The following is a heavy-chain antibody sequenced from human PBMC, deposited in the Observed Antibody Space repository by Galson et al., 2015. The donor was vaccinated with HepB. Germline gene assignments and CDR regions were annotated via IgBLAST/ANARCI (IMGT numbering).Heavy chain of an antibody. V-gene: IGHV3-23*01. CDR3: AKDRPFYVVGWFDP. CDR2: ISGSGGST. CDR1: GFTFSSYA. D-gene: IGHD3-10*02. Sequence: SLRLSCAASGFTFSSYAMTWVRQAPGKGLEWVSGISGSGGSTEYADSVKGRFTISRDNSKNTLYLQMNSLRAEDTAVYYCAKDRPFYVVGWFDPWGQGTLVTVSS. J-gene: IGHJ5*02.